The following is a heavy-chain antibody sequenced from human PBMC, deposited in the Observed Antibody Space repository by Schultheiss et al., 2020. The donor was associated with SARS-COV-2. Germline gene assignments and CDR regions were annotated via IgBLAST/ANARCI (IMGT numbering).Heavy chain of an antibody. D-gene: IGHD5-12*01. CDR1: GGTFTSYD. Sequence: SVKVSCKASGGTFTSYDINWVRQAPGQGLEWMGGIIPIFGTANYAQKFQGRVTITADESTSTAYMELSSLRAEDTALYNCARVGTGIVATIFGAFDIWGQGTMVTVSS. J-gene: IGHJ3*02. CDR3: ARVGTGIVATIFGAFDI. V-gene: IGHV1-69*13. CDR2: IIPIFGTA.